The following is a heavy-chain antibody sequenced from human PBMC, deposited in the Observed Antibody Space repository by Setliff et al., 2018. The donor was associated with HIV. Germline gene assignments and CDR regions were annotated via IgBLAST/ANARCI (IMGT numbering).Heavy chain of an antibody. V-gene: IGHV4-39*07. CDR3: ASHIAVGPLGYIDY. CDR1: GGSISSFSYY. D-gene: IGHD6-19*01. J-gene: IGHJ4*02. Sequence: SETLSLTCTVSGGSISSFSYYWGWIRQPPGKGPEWIGSIFHTGNTYYNPSLKSRVTISVETSKNQVSLKLTSVTAADTAVYYCASHIAVGPLGYIDYWGQGTPVTVSS. CDR2: IFHTGNT.